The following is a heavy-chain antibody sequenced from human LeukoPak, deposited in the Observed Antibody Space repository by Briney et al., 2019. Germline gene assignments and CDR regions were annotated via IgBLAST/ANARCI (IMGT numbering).Heavy chain of an antibody. CDR2: INHSGST. V-gene: IGHV4-34*01. CDR3: SRGRYYDMLTGYYGAFDI. J-gene: IGHJ3*02. Sequence: SETLSLTCAVYGGSFSGYYWSWIRQPPGKGLEWIGEINHSGSTNYNPSLKSRVTISVDTSKNQFSLKLSSVTAADTAVYYCSRGRYYDMLTGYYGAFDIWGQKTMVTVSS. CDR1: GGSFSGYY. D-gene: IGHD3-9*01.